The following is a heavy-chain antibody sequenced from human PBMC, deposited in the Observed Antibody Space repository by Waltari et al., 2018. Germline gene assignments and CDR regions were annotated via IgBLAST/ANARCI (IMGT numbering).Heavy chain of an antibody. CDR1: GYTFSGYY. CDR2: IMPDGGGT. V-gene: IGHV1-2*06. D-gene: IGHD7-27*01. Sequence: QVQLVQSGAAVRKPGASVKVSCETSGYTFSGYYIHWVRQAPGQGPEWMGRIMPDGGGTSYAQKFQGRVTMTRETSITTADMERRSLTSDDTAVYYCARGNWGYFFDYWGQGTLVTVSS. CDR3: ARGNWGYFFDY. J-gene: IGHJ4*02.